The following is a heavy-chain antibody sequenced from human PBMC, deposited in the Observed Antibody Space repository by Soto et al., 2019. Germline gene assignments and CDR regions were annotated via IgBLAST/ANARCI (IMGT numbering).Heavy chain of an antibody. V-gene: IGHV3-7*03. CDR3: VRDSGGYHLDY. CDR2: IKADGSEK. J-gene: IGHJ4*02. Sequence: EVQLVEPGGGLVQPGGPLSLSCAASGFTFRHYWMSCVRQAPGKGLELLANIKADGSEKYYVDSVKGRFSISRDNAKNSLNLQMNSLRAEDTAVYYCVRDSGGYHLDYCGQGTLVTVSS. D-gene: IGHD2-15*01. CDR1: GFTFRHYW.